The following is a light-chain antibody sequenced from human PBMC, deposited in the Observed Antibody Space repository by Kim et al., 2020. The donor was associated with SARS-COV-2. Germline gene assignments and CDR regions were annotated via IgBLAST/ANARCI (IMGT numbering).Light chain of an antibody. Sequence: GQKVTISCSGSSSNIKNNYVYWYHQVPGAAPKVVIYDNDRRPSGIPDRFSGSKSDTSATLDITGLQTEDEADYYCGTWDSSLSAVVFGGGTKLTVL. CDR2: DND. V-gene: IGLV1-51*01. CDR3: GTWDSSLSAVV. CDR1: SSNIKNNY. J-gene: IGLJ3*02.